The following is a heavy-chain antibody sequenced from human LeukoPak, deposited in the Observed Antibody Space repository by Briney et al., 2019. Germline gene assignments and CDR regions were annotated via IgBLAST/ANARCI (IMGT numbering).Heavy chain of an antibody. V-gene: IGHV3-66*01. J-gene: IGHJ4*02. CDR2: IYSGGST. CDR3: ARGSDYEENFIDY. CDR1: GFTVSSNY. Sequence: GGSLRLSCAASGFTVSSNYMGWVRQAPGKGLEWVSVIYSGGSTYYADSVKGRFTISRDNSKNTLYLQMNSLRAEDTAVYYCARGSDYEENFIDYWGQGTLVTVSS. D-gene: IGHD5-12*01.